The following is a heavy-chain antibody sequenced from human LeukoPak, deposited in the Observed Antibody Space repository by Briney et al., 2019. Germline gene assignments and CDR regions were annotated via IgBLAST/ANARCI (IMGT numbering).Heavy chain of an antibody. V-gene: IGHV3-23*01. Sequence: GGSLRLSCAASGFTFSTYAMSWVRQAPGKGLEWVSFISVSGDTTYYADSVKGRFTISRDNSKNTLYLQMNSLRAEDTAVYYCAKTFCSSPSCYSPDYWGQRTLVTVSS. J-gene: IGHJ4*02. CDR2: ISVSGDTT. CDR1: GFTFSTYA. CDR3: AKTFCSSPSCYSPDY. D-gene: IGHD2-2*01.